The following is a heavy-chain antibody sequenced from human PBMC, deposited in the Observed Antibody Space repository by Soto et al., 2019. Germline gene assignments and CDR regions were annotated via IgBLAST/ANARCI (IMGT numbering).Heavy chain of an antibody. D-gene: IGHD6-19*01. CDR2: IFYDGHT. J-gene: IGHJ4*02. CDR1: GDFLTTYY. CDR3: ARSPQYSSGWNGGFDY. V-gene: IGHV4-59*01. Sequence: SETLSLTCDVSGDFLTTYYWNWIRQSRGKGLEWVAYIFYDGHTNYNPSLRGRATISVDTSKNQFSLKLSSVTAADTAVYYCARSPQYSSGWNGGFDYWGQGTLVTVSS.